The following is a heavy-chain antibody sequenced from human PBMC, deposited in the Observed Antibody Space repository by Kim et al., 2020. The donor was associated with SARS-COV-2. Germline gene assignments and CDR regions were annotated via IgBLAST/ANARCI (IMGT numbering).Heavy chain of an antibody. Sequence: ASVKVSCKASGYTFTNYATQWVRQAPGQWLEWMGWINAGNGNIQYSQKFQGRVTITSDTFASTAYMELNSLTSEDTAVYYCARDLFHSGFDYWGQGTLVTVSS. CDR1: GYTFTNYA. CDR2: INAGNGNI. J-gene: IGHJ4*02. D-gene: IGHD2-21*01. CDR3: ARDLFHSGFDY. V-gene: IGHV1-3*01.